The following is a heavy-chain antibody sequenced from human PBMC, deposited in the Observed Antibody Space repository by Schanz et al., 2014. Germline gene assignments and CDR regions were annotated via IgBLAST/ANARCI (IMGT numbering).Heavy chain of an antibody. CDR3: ARVSSVIFTANYTAYSFDS. D-gene: IGHD3-9*01. CDR1: GFTFSRYN. Sequence: VQLVESGGGVVQPGRSLRLSCAGTGFTFSRYNMNWVRQAPGRGLEWVSSISRSSGRIYYSDSVKGRFTISRDNAKISAYLHMTSIRAEDPTVYYCARVSSVIFTANYTAYSFDSWGQGTLVAVSS. CDR2: ISRSSGRI. J-gene: IGHJ4*02. V-gene: IGHV3-21*01.